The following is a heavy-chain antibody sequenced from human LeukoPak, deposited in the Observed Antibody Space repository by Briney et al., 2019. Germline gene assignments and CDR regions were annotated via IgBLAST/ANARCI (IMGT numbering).Heavy chain of an antibody. D-gene: IGHD3-10*01. CDR2: VSWNSGSI. Sequence: GGSLRLSCAASGFTFDDYTMHWVRQAPGKGLEWVSGVSWNSGSIDYADSVKGRFTISRDNAKSSLYLQMNSLRAEDTALYYCAKDKFGGDQQLVRGYDYWGQGTLVTVSS. CDR1: GFTFDDYT. J-gene: IGHJ4*02. V-gene: IGHV3-9*01. CDR3: AKDKFGGDQQLVRGYDY.